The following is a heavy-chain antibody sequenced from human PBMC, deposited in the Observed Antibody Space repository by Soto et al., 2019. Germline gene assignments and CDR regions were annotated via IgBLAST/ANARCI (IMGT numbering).Heavy chain of an antibody. CDR2: IYPGDSDA. CDR3: ARTYSGTYPPPYYFDS. D-gene: IGHD1-26*01. J-gene: IGHJ4*02. Sequence: EVHLAQSGAEVKKPGESLKISCQGSGYSFTKYWIGWVRQMPGKGLEWMGMIYPGDSDARYSPSFQGQVIISADKSINTACLQWSSLRASDTAIYYCARTYSGTYPPPYYFDSWGQGTPVTVSS. CDR1: GYSFTKYW. V-gene: IGHV5-51*01.